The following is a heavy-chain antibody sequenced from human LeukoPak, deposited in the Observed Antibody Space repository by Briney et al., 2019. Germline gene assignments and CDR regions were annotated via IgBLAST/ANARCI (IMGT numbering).Heavy chain of an antibody. J-gene: IGHJ6*02. Sequence: ASVKVSCKASGYTFTSYGISWVRQAPGQGLEWMGWISAHNGNTNYAQKLQGRVTMTTDTSTSTAYMELRSLRSDDTAVYYCARADIVVVPAAIIPYYYGMDVWGQGTTVTVSS. CDR3: ARADIVVVPAAIIPYYYGMDV. D-gene: IGHD2-2*01. CDR1: GYTFTSYG. V-gene: IGHV1-18*01. CDR2: ISAHNGNT.